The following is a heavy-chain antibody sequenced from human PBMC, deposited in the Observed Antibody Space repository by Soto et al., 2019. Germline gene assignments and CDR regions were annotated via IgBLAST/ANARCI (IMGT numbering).Heavy chain of an antibody. J-gene: IGHJ6*02. CDR3: ARQPTSTIYGDYGNYYYYYGMDV. CDR1: GGSIRSYD. D-gene: IGHD4-17*01. CDR2: IYYSGST. V-gene: IGHV4-59*08. Sequence: PSETLSLTCTVSGGSIRSYDWSWIRQPTGKGLEWIGYIYYSGSTNYNPSLKSRVTISVDTSKNQFSLKLSSVTAADTAVYYCARQPTSTIYGDYGNYYYYYGMDVWGQGTTVTVSS.